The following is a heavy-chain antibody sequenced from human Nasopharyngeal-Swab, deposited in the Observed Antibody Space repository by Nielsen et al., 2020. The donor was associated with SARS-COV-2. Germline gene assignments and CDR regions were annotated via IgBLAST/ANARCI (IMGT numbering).Heavy chain of an antibody. J-gene: IGHJ6*02. CDR2: IYYSGST. V-gene: IGHV4-31*02. CDR3: ARGATIFGVVAYGMDV. D-gene: IGHD3-3*01. CDR1: GGSFSGYY. Sequence: SQILSLTCAVYGGSFSGYYWSWIRQHPGKGLEWIGYIYYSGSTYYNPSLKSRVTISVDTSKNQFSLKLSSVTAADTAVYYCARGATIFGVVAYGMDVWGQGTTVTVSS.